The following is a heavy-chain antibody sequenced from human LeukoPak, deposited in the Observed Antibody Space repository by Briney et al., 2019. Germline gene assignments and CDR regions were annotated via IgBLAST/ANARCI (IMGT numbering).Heavy chain of an antibody. CDR2: ISGSGGST. J-gene: IGHJ4*02. Sequence: GGSLRLSCAASGLTVSSNYMSWVRQAPGKGLEWVSAISGSGGSTYYADSVKGRFTISRDNSKNTLYLQMNSLRAEDTAVYYCAKGQVTYSSSSEYYFDYWGQGTLVTVSS. CDR3: AKGQVTYSSSSEYYFDY. V-gene: IGHV3-23*01. D-gene: IGHD6-6*01. CDR1: GLTVSSNY.